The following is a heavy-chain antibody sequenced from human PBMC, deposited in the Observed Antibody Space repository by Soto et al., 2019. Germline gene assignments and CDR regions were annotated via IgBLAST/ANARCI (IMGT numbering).Heavy chain of an antibody. J-gene: IGHJ3*02. D-gene: IGHD5-12*01. V-gene: IGHV1-2*04. Sequence: GASVKVSCKASGYTFTGYYMHWVRQAPGQGLEWMGWINPNSGGTNYAQKFQGWVTMTRDASISTAYMELSRLRSDDTAVYYCARKGMGSGYDSDAFDIWGQGAMVTVSS. CDR2: INPNSGGT. CDR1: GYTFTGYY. CDR3: ARKGMGSGYDSDAFDI.